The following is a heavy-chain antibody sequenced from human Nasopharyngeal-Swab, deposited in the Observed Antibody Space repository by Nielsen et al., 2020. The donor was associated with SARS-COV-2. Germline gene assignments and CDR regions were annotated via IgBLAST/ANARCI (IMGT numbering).Heavy chain of an antibody. Sequence: WIRQPPGKGLEWVSSISSSSYIYYADSVKGRFTISRDNAKNSLYLQMNSLRAEDTAVYYCARGSVAGPFDYWGQGTLVTVSS. CDR3: ARGSVAGPFDY. J-gene: IGHJ4*02. V-gene: IGHV3-69-1*01. D-gene: IGHD6-19*01. CDR2: ISSSSYI.